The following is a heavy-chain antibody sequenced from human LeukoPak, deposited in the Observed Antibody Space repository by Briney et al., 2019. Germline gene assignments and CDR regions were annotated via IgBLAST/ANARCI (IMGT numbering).Heavy chain of an antibody. D-gene: IGHD6-13*01. Sequence: GGSLRLSCAASGFTFSSYSMNWVRQAPGKGLEWVSSISSSSSYIYYADSVKGRFTISRDNAKNSLYLQMNSLRAEDTAVYYCARVKVGGGLGSSWSRSFGMVWFDPWGQGTLVTVSS. V-gene: IGHV3-21*01. J-gene: IGHJ5*02. CDR2: ISSSSSYI. CDR3: ARVKVGGGLGSSWSRSFGMVWFDP. CDR1: GFTFSSYS.